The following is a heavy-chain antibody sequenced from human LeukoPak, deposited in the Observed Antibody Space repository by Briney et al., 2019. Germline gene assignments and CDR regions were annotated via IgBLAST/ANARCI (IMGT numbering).Heavy chain of an antibody. V-gene: IGHV4-34*01. CDR3: ARGPASGSTFAWFDP. D-gene: IGHD3-10*01. Sequence: PSETLSLTCAVYGGSFSGYYWSWIRQPPGKGLEWIGEINHSGSTNYNPSLKSRVTISVDMSKNQFSLELSSVTAADTAVYYCARGPASGSTFAWFDPWGQGTLVTVSS. CDR1: GGSFSGYY. CDR2: INHSGST. J-gene: IGHJ5*02.